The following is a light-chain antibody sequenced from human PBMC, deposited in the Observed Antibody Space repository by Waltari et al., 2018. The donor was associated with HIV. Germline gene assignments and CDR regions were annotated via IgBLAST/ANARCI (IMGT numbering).Light chain of an antibody. J-gene: IGLJ2*01. CDR3: AAWDDSLNAHVL. CDR1: NSNIGRNT. CDR2: TNN. Sequence: QSVLTQPPSASGTPGQRVTISCSGRNSNIGRNTVNWYQQLPGTAPKLLIYTNNQRPSGVSDRFSGSKSGTSASLAISGLQSEDEADYYCAAWDDSLNAHVLFGGGTKLTVL. V-gene: IGLV1-44*01.